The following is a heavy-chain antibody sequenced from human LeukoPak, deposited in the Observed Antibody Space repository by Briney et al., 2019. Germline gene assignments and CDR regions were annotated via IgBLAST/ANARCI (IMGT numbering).Heavy chain of an antibody. Sequence: GESLKISCKGSGYSFTSYWIGWVRQMPGKGLEWMGIIYPGDSDTRYSPSFQGQVTISADKSISTAYLQWSSLKASDTAMYYCAAQNWNDVLAFDICGQETMVNVST. J-gene: IGHJ3*02. V-gene: IGHV5-51*01. CDR2: IYPGDSDT. CDR1: GYSFTSYW. D-gene: IGHD1-1*01. CDR3: AAQNWNDVLAFDI.